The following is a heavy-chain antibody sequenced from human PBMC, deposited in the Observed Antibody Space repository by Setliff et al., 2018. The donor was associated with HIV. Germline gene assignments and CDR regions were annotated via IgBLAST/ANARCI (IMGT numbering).Heavy chain of an antibody. CDR1: GDSVRSSRYY. Sequence: PSETLSLTCTVSGDSVRSSRYYWSWVRQPPGKGLEWIGYIYTTGSTNYNPSLKSRVTMSVDTSKNQFSLRLTSVTAADTAVYFCARLRITMIMMLNYFDYWGQGTLVTVSS. CDR2: IYTTGST. D-gene: IGHD3-22*01. J-gene: IGHJ4*02. V-gene: IGHV4-61*01. CDR3: ARLRITMIMMLNYFDY.